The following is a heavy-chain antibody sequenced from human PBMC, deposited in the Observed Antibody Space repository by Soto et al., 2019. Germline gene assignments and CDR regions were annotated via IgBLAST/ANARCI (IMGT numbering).Heavy chain of an antibody. J-gene: IGHJ4*02. Sequence: QVQLVQSGAEVKKPGSSVKVSCKASGGTFSSYAISWVRQAPGQGLEWMGGIIPIFGTANYAQKFQGRVTITADESTSTAYMELSSRRSEDTAVYYCARGGYCSSTSCYTDFDYWGQGTLVTVSS. V-gene: IGHV1-69*01. CDR3: ARGGYCSSTSCYTDFDY. D-gene: IGHD2-2*02. CDR1: GGTFSSYA. CDR2: IIPIFGTA.